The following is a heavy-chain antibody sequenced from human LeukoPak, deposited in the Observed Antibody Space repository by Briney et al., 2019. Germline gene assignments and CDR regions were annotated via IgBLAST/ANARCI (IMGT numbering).Heavy chain of an antibody. Sequence: SETLSLTCTVSGGSISSYYWSWIRQPPGKGLEWIGYIYYSGSTNYNPSLKSRVTLSVDTSKNQFSLKLSSVTAADTAVYYCARGSGGYYYYPDYWGQGTLVTVSS. J-gene: IGHJ4*02. CDR2: IYYSGST. CDR1: GGSISSYY. D-gene: IGHD3-22*01. V-gene: IGHV4-59*01. CDR3: ARGSGGYYYYPDY.